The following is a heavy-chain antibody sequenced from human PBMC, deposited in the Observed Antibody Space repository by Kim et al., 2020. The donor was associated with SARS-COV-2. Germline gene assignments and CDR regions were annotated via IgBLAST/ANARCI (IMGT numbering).Heavy chain of an antibody. CDR1: GGSFSGYY. J-gene: IGHJ5*02. CDR2: INHSGST. CDR3: ARGRHGYSYGYVLRWFAP. V-gene: IGHV4-34*01. D-gene: IGHD5-18*01. Sequence: SETLSLTCAVYGGSFSGYYWSWIRQPPGKGLEWIGEINHSGSTNYNPSLKSRVTISVDTSKNQFSLKLSSVTAADTAVYYCARGRHGYSYGYVLRWFAP.